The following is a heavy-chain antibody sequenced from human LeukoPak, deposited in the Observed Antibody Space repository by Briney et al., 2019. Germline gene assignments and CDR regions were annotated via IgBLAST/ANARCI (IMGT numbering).Heavy chain of an antibody. CDR2: IYYSGST. D-gene: IGHD3-16*01. Sequence: SETLSLTCTVSGGSISSYYWSWIRQHPGKGLEWIGYIYYSGSTNYNPSLKSRVTISVDTSKNQFSLKLSSVTAADTAVHYCARGGGPRWFDPWGQGTLVTVSS. CDR3: ARGGGPRWFDP. V-gene: IGHV4-59*01. J-gene: IGHJ5*02. CDR1: GGSISSYY.